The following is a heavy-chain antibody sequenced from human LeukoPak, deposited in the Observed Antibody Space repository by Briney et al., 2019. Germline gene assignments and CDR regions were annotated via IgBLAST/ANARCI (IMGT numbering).Heavy chain of an antibody. J-gene: IGHJ4*02. CDR3: ARGSGDY. CDR2: ISGRST. V-gene: IGHV3-23*01. CDR1: GFTFTIYS. D-gene: IGHD3-10*01. Sequence: GGSLRLSCAAAGFTFTIYSMSWVRQAPGKGLEWVSSISGRSTYYADSVKGRFTISRDNSKNTLYLQMNNLRAEDTAVYYCARGSGDYWGQGALVTVSS.